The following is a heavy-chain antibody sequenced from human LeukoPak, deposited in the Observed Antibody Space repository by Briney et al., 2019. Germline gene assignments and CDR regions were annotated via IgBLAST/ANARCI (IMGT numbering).Heavy chain of an antibody. V-gene: IGHV3-30*18. J-gene: IGHJ4*02. CDR3: ANGPYLTTIFGSFEY. CDR1: GFTFSSYG. D-gene: IGHD3-3*01. CDR2: ISYDGSNK. Sequence: GRSLRLSCAASGFTFSSYGMHWVRQAPGKGLEWVAVISYDGSNKYYADSVRGRFTISRDNSKNTLYVQMNSLRAEDTAVYYCANGPYLTTIFGSFEYWGQGTLVTVSS.